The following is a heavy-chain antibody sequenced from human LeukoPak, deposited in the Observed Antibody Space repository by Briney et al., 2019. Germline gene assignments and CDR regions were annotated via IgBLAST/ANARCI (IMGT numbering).Heavy chain of an antibody. V-gene: IGHV4-34*01. Sequence: SETLSLTCAVYGGSFSGYYWSWIRQPPGKGPEWIGEINHSGSTNYSPSLTSRVTISLDTSRNQFSLRLNSVTAADTAVYYCAKSNGYGLVDIWGQGTMVTVSS. CDR2: INHSGST. CDR1: GGSFSGYY. D-gene: IGHD3-10*01. J-gene: IGHJ3*02. CDR3: AKSNGYGLVDI.